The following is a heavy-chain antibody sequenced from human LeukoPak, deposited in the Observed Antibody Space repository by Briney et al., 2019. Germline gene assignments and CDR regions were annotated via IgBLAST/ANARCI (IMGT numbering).Heavy chain of an antibody. Sequence: SETLSLTCAVYGGSFSGYYWSWMRQPPGKGLEWIGEINHSGSTNYNPSLKSRVTISVDTSKNQYALKLSSVTAAGTAVYYCARAWVFLNWFDPWGQGTLVTVSS. CDR2: INHSGST. D-gene: IGHD2-21*01. CDR3: ARAWVFLNWFDP. J-gene: IGHJ5*02. V-gene: IGHV4-34*01. CDR1: GGSFSGYY.